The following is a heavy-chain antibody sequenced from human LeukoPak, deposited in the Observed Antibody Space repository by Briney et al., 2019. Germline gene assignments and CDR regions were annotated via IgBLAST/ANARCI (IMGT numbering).Heavy chain of an antibody. D-gene: IGHD6-19*01. CDR1: SSSSYY. V-gene: IGHV3-7*03. J-gene: IGHJ4*02. CDR3: ARYFTAVTETLRLDC. Sequence: SSSSYYWGWVRQAPGKGLEWVATISPDGSAKYYVDSVKGRFTISRDNAKNSLSLQMNSLRAEDTAVYYCARYFTAVTETLRLDCWGQGTLVTVSS. CDR2: ISPDGSAK.